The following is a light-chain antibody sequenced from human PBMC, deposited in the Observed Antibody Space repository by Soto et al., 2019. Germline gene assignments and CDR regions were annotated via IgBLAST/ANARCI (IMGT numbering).Light chain of an antibody. CDR1: QGISSA. CDR2: DVS. CDR3: QQFYSYPIT. Sequence: AIQLTQSPSSLSASVGDRVTITCRASQGISSALAWYQHVPGKPPKLLIYDVSTLESGVPSRFSGSGSGTDFTLSITSLQPEDFATYYCQQFYSYPITFGQGTRLEI. V-gene: IGKV1-13*02. J-gene: IGKJ5*01.